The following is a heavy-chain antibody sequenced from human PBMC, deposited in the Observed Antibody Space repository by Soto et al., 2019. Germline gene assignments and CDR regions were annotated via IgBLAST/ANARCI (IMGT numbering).Heavy chain of an antibody. CDR2: INPDGGTT. CDR3: ASLIGVDVLRDY. V-gene: IGHV1-46*01. D-gene: IGHD2-21*01. Sequence: QVQLVQSGAEVRKPGASVKVSCKASGYSFTDYFVHWVRQAPGQGPEWMGIINPDGGTTGYAQKFQGRVTLTSDASTNTLYMELRGLTSDDTAVYYCASLIGVDVLRDYCGQGTRVTVSS. CDR1: GYSFTDYF. J-gene: IGHJ4*02.